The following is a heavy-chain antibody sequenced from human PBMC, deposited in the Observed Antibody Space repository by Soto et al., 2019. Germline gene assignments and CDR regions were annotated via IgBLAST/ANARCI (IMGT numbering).Heavy chain of an antibody. Sequence: SETLSLTCTVSGGSISSSSYYWGWIRQPPGKGLEWVGSIHYSGSTYYNPSLKSRVTISVDTSKNQFSLKLRSVTAADTAVYYCADSGITMITETLQHWGQGTLVTVSS. CDR3: ADSGITMITETLQH. V-gene: IGHV4-39*01. CDR1: GGSISSSSYY. CDR2: IHYSGST. J-gene: IGHJ1*01. D-gene: IGHD3-22*01.